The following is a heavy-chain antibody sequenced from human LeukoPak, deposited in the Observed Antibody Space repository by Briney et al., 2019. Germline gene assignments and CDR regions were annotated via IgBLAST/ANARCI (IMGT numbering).Heavy chain of an antibody. CDR1: GGSFSGYY. V-gene: IGHV4-34*01. D-gene: IGHD3-16*01. CDR2: INHSGST. Sequence: SETLSLTCAVYGGSFSGYYWSWIRQPPGKGLEWIGEINHSGSTNYNPSLKSRVTISVDTSKNQFSLKLSSVTAADTAVYYCAGDDYVLGVGYWGQGTLVTVSS. J-gene: IGHJ4*02. CDR3: AGDDYVLGVGY.